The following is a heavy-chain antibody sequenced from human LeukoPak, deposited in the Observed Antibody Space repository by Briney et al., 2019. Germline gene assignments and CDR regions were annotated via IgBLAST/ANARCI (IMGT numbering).Heavy chain of an antibody. CDR3: AREDIVVVVAATHNWFDP. Sequence: GASVKVSCKASGYTFTSYGISWVRQAPGQGLEWMGWISAYNGNTNYAQKLQGRVTMTTDTSTSTAYMELRSLRSDDTAVYYCAREDIVVVVAATHNWFDPWGQGTLVTVSS. V-gene: IGHV1-18*01. J-gene: IGHJ5*02. CDR2: ISAYNGNT. D-gene: IGHD2-15*01. CDR1: GYTFTSYG.